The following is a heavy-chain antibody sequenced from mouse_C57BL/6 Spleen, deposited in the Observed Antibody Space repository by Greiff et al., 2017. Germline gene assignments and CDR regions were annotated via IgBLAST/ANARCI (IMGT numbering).Heavy chain of an antibody. J-gene: IGHJ1*03. Sequence: VQLVESGPELVKPGASVKLSCKASGYTFTSYDINWVKQRPGQGLEWIGWIYPRDGSTKYNEKFKGKATLTVDTSSSTAYMELHSLTSEDSAVYFCARREFYYYGSSNWYFDVWGTGTTVTVSS. D-gene: IGHD1-1*01. CDR1: GYTFTSYD. V-gene: IGHV1-85*01. CDR3: ARREFYYYGSSNWYFDV. CDR2: IYPRDGST.